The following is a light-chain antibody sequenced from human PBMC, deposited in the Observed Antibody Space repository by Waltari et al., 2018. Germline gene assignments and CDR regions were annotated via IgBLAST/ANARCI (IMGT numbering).Light chain of an antibody. J-gene: IGLJ2*01. CDR2: EVT. CDR1: SSDIGTYNF. CDR3: CSYAGTNIPVL. V-gene: IGLV2-23*02. Sequence: QPALSQPASVSGSPGQSITISCSGTSSDIGTYNFVSWYQQHPGKAPKIVIYEVTERPSWVSNRLSGSNSGNTASLTISGLQAEDEADYYCCSYAGTNIPVLFGGGTRLNVL.